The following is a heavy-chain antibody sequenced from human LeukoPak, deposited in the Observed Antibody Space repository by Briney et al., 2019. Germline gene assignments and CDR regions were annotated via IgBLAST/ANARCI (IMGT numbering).Heavy chain of an antibody. CDR2: INPSGGST. V-gene: IGHV1-46*01. D-gene: IGHD5-24*01. CDR3: ARDMAEEEMASHFDY. J-gene: IGHJ4*02. CDR1: GYTFTSYY. Sequence: ASVTVSFKASGYTFTSYYMHWVRQAPGQGLEWMGIINPSGGSTSYAQKFQGRVTMTRDTSTSTVYMELSSLRSEDTAVYYCARDMAEEEMASHFDYWGQGTLVTVSS.